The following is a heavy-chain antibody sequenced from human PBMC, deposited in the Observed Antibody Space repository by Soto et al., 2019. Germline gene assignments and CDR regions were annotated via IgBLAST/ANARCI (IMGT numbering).Heavy chain of an antibody. CDR2: IYYSGST. V-gene: IGHV4-59*01. Sequence: QVQLQESGPGLVKPSETLSLTCTVSGGSISSYYWSWIRQPPGKGLEWIGYIYYSGSTNYNPSLTGRVTISVDTYKNQFSLKMSSVTAADTAVYYCARLATRYYFDYWGQGTLVTVSS. D-gene: IGHD1-1*01. CDR3: ARLATRYYFDY. J-gene: IGHJ4*02. CDR1: GGSISSYY.